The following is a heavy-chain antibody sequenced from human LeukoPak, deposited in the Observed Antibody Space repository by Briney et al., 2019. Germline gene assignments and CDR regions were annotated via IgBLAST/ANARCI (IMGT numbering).Heavy chain of an antibody. CDR1: GVSISSYY. CDR2: IYYSGST. J-gene: IGHJ4*02. Sequence: SETLSLTCTVSGVSISSYYWSWIRQPPGKGLEWIGYIYYSGSTNYNPSLKSRVTISVDTSKNQSSLKLSSVTAADTAVYYCARVSYDYVWGSYQHFDYWGQGTLVTVSS. CDR3: ARVSYDYVWGSYQHFDY. V-gene: IGHV4-59*01. D-gene: IGHD3-16*02.